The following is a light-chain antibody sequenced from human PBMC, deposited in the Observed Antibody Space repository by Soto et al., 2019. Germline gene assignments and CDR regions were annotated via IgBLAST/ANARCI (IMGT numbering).Light chain of an antibody. CDR1: QSVSSY. V-gene: IGKV3-11*01. J-gene: IGKJ1*01. Sequence: IVLTQSPATLSLSPGERATLSCRASQSVSSYLAWYQQKPGQAPRLLIYDASNRATGIPARFSGSGSGTDFPLTISSLEPEEFAVYYCQQRSNWPGTFGQGTKVEIK. CDR2: DAS. CDR3: QQRSNWPGT.